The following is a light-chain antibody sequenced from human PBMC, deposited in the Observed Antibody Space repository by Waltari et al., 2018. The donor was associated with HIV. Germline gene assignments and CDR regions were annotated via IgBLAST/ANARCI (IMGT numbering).Light chain of an antibody. Sequence: QSALTQPASVSGSPGQSITISCTGTSSDVWSYNLVSWYQQNPGKAPKLMIYEVSKRPSGVSNRFSGSKSANTASLTISGLQAEDEADYYCCSYAGSSTTVLFGGGTKLTVL. J-gene: IGLJ2*01. CDR2: EVS. CDR1: SSDVWSYNL. CDR3: CSYAGSSTTVL. V-gene: IGLV2-23*02.